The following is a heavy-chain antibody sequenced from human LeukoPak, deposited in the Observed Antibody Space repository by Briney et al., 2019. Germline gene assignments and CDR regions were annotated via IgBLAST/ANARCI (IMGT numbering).Heavy chain of an antibody. CDR2: IYSGST. V-gene: IGHV4-31*03. CDR3: ASSGSGTHEMADY. J-gene: IGHJ4*02. Sequence: SETLSLTCTVSGGSISSGGYYWSWIRQHPGKGLEWIGYIYSGSTYYNPSLKSRVTISVDTSKNQFSLKLSSVTAADTAVYYCASSGSGTHEMADYWGQGTLVTVSS. CDR1: GGSISSGGYY. D-gene: IGHD3-10*01.